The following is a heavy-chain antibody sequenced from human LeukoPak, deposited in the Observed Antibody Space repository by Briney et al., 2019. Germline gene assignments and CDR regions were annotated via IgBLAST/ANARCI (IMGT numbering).Heavy chain of an antibody. CDR3: ARGHTAVTRHFDF. CDR1: GFTFSNYW. V-gene: IGHV3-74*01. CDR2: INSDDSST. D-gene: IGHD4-17*01. J-gene: IGHJ4*02. Sequence: PGGSLRLSCAASGFTFSNYWMHWVRHAPGKGLVWVSRINSDDSSTSYADSVKGRFTISRDDAKNLLYLDMNSLRAEDTAVYYCARGHTAVTRHFDFWGQGTLVTVSS.